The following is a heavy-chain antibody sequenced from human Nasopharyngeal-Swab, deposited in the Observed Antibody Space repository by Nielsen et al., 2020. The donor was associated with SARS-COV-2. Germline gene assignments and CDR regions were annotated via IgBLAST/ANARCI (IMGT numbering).Heavy chain of an antibody. CDR2: IWYDGSNK. CDR1: GFTFSSYG. J-gene: IGHJ4*02. CDR3: ARDGSSSYDY. V-gene: IGHV3-33*08. D-gene: IGHD6-13*01. Sequence: GESLTISCAASGFTFSSYGMHWVRQAPGKGLEWVAVIWYDGSNKYYADSVKGRFTISRDNSKNTLYLQMNSLRAEDTAVYYCARDGSSSYDYWGQGTLVTVSS.